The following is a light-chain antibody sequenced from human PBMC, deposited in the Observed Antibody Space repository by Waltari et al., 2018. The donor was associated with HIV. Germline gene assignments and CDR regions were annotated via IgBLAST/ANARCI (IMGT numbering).Light chain of an antibody. CDR3: CSYARSRNLWA. J-gene: IGLJ3*02. Sequence: QSALTQPASVSGSPGQSITISCAGSSSDIGNYNLVSWYQQHPGKAPKVIIYEVSKRPIGVSYRFSGSKSGNTASLTISGLQSEDEAEYYCCSYARSRNLWAFGGGTALTVL. V-gene: IGLV2-23*02. CDR1: SSDIGNYNL. CDR2: EVS.